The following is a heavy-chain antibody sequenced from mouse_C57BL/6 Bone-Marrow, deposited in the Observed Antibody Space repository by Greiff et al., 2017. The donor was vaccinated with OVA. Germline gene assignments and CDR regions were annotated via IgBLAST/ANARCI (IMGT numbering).Heavy chain of an antibody. CDR3: ARSGDYEDYFDY. V-gene: IGHV1-56*01. J-gene: IGHJ2*01. CDR1: GYTFTSPW. CDR2: IFPGSGST. Sequence: VPLQQSGPELVRPGASVKISCKAPGYTFTSPWMQWVRQRPGQGLEWIGEIFPGSGSTFYTEKLQGKATLTVDTSSSAAYMQLSSLTSDDSSVYFCARSGDYEDYFDYWGQGTTLTVSS. D-gene: IGHD2-4*01.